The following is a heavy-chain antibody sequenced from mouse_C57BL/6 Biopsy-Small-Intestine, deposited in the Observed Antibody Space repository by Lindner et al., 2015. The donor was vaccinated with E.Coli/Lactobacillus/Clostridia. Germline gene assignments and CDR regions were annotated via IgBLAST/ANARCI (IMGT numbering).Heavy chain of an antibody. CDR3: ARNAYSNLGYFDY. CDR2: ITPSTGGS. Sequence: VQLQESGPELVKPGASVKISCKASGYSFTGYYMNWVKQSPEKSLEWIGEITPSTGGSTYNQKFKARATLTVDKSSSTAYMQLKSLTSEDSAVYYCARNAYSNLGYFDYWGQGTTLTVSS. CDR1: GYSFTGYY. J-gene: IGHJ2*01. D-gene: IGHD2-5*01. V-gene: IGHV1-42*01.